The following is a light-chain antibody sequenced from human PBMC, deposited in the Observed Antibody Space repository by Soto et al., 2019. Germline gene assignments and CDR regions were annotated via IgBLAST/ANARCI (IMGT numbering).Light chain of an antibody. J-gene: IGLJ1*01. CDR1: SSDVGSYTY. V-gene: IGLV2-14*01. CDR3: SSYTSSSTLYV. Sequence: LTQPASVSGSPRQSITISCTGASSDVGSYTYVSWYQQHPGKAPKLMIYEVNNRPSGVSNRFSGSKSGNTASLTISGLQAEDEADYYCSSYTSSSTLYVFGTGTKVTVL. CDR2: EVN.